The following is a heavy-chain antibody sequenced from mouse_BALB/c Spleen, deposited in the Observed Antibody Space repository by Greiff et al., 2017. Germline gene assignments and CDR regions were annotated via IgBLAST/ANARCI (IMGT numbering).Heavy chain of an antibody. Sequence: DVKLVESGGGLVQPGGSMKLSCVASGFTFSNYWMNWVRQSPEKGLEWVAEIRLKSNNYATHYAESVKGRFTISRDDSKSSVYLQMNNLRAEDTGIYYCTSGNYFAYWGQGTLVTVSA. D-gene: IGHD2-1*01. CDR1: GFTFSNYW. V-gene: IGHV6-6*02. CDR2: IRLKSNNYAT. J-gene: IGHJ3*01. CDR3: TSGNYFAY.